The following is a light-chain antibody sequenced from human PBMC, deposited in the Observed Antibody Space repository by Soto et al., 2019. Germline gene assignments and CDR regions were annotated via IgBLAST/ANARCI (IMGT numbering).Light chain of an antibody. V-gene: IGKV1-5*03. J-gene: IGKJ1*01. CDR2: KAS. Sequence: DVQMTQSPSTLSASVGDRVTITCRASQFVSKWLAWYQQKPGKAPKLLIYKASTLETGVPSRFSGSGSGTEFTLTISSLQPDDFATYYCHQYYTYSRTFGQGTKVEIE. CDR1: QFVSKW. CDR3: HQYYTYSRT.